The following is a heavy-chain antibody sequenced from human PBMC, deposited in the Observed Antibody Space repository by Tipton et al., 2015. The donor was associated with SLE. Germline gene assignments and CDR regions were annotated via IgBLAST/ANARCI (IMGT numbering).Heavy chain of an antibody. CDR1: GGSFSGYC. Sequence: AGLVKPSETLSLICAVYGGSFSGYCWSWIRQPPGKGLEWIGEIVHSGSTNYNPSLKIRVTISLDTCKNQFSLRLSFVTAADTAVYYCARCGYRYVSDAFDMWGQGTMVTVSS. J-gene: IGHJ3*02. V-gene: IGHV4-34*12. D-gene: IGHD5-12*01. CDR3: ARCGYRYVSDAFDM. CDR2: IVHSGST.